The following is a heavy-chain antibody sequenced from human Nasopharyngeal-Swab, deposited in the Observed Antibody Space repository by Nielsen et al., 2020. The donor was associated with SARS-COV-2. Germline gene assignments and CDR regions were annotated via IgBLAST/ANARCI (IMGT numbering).Heavy chain of an antibody. Sequence: GESLKISCAASGFTFSSYWMHWVRQAPGKGLVWVSRINSDGSSTSYADSVKGRFTISRDNAKKTLYLQMNSLRAEDTAVYYCAKEGGPTTIVVVIPYYFDYWGQGTLVTVSS. CDR2: INSDGSST. CDR3: AKEGGPTTIVVVIPYYFDY. J-gene: IGHJ4*02. CDR1: GFTFSSYW. D-gene: IGHD3-22*01. V-gene: IGHV3-74*01.